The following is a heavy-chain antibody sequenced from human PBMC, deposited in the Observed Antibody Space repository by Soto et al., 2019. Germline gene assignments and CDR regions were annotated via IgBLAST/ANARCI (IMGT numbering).Heavy chain of an antibody. V-gene: IGHV5-51*01. Sequence: PVESLKISCNGSGYSFTNNWIGWVRQMPGKGLEWMGIIYPADSDTRYSPSFQGQVTISADRSISTAYLQWSSLKDSDTAMYYCASPIGYNQYFDYWGQGTLVTVSS. CDR2: IYPADSDT. J-gene: IGHJ4*02. CDR1: GYSFTNNW. CDR3: ASPIGYNQYFDY. D-gene: IGHD6-25*01.